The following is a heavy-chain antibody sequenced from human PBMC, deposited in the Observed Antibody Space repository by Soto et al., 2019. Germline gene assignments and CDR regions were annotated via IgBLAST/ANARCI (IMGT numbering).Heavy chain of an antibody. CDR1: GGSFSGYY. D-gene: IGHD3-10*01. V-gene: IGHV4-34*01. CDR3: ATGRGVRGVIITTYYYYGLDV. Sequence: QVQLQQWGAGLLEPSETLSLTCAVYGGSFSGYYWSWIRQPPGKGLEWIGEINHSGSTNYNPSLKSRVTISVDTSKNQFSLKLSSVSAADTAVYYCATGRGVRGVIITTYYYYGLDVWGQGTTVTVSS. CDR2: INHSGST. J-gene: IGHJ6*02.